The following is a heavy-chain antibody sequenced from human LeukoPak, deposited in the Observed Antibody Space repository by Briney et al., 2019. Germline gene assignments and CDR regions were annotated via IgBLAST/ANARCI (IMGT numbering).Heavy chain of an antibody. Sequence: PGGSLRLSCAASGFTFSSYAMNWARQAPGKGLERVSGISGSGGSTYYADSVRGRFTFSRDNSKNTLYLQMNSLRAEDTAVYYCAKGTYYYDSSGYYPEDYFQHWGQGTLVTVSS. J-gene: IGHJ1*01. CDR3: AKGTYYYDSSGYYPEDYFQH. D-gene: IGHD3-22*01. V-gene: IGHV3-23*01. CDR1: GFTFSSYA. CDR2: ISGSGGST.